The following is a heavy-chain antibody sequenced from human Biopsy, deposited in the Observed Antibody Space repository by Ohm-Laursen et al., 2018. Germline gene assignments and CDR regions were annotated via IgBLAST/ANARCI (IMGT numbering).Heavy chain of an antibody. D-gene: IGHD2-21*02. V-gene: IGHV4-59*08. CDR2: ISYSGST. CDR3: ARLPHGDLRYNFDY. J-gene: IGHJ4*02. CDR1: GGSISNYY. Sequence: DTLSLTCTVSGGSISNYYWSWVRQPPGKGLEWIGYISYSGSTNYNPSLRSRVTISLDTSKNQFSLKLSSVTAADTAVYYCARLPHGDLRYNFDYWGQGTLVTVSS.